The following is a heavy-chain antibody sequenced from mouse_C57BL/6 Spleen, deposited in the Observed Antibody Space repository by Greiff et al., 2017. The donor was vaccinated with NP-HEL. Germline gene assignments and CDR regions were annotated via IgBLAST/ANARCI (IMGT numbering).Heavy chain of an antibody. D-gene: IGHD2-5*01. Sequence: VQLQQPGAELVKPGASVKLSCKASGYTFTSYWMHWVKQRPGQGLEWIGMIYPNSGSTNYNEKFKSKATLTVDKSSSTAYMQLSSLTSEDSAVYYCARGAYYSNIYAMDYWGQGTSVTVSS. V-gene: IGHV1-64*01. J-gene: IGHJ4*01. CDR3: ARGAYYSNIYAMDY. CDR1: GYTFTSYW. CDR2: IYPNSGST.